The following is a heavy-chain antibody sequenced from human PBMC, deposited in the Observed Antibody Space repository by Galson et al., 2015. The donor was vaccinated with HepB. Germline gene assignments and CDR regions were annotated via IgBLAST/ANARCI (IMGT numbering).Heavy chain of an antibody. D-gene: IGHD6-13*01. J-gene: IGHJ4*02. CDR2: ISSSSSYI. CDR3: ARELFGLYSSKDDY. V-gene: IGHV3-21*01. CDR1: GFTFSSYS. Sequence: SLRLSCAASGFTFSSYSMNWVRQAPGKGLEWVSSISSSSSYIYYADSVKGRFTISRDNAKNSLYLQMNSLRAEDTAVYYCARELFGLYSSKDDYWGQGTLVTVSS.